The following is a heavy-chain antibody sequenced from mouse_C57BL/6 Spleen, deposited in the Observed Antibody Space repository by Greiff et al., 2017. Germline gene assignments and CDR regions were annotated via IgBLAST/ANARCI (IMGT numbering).Heavy chain of an antibody. CDR1: GYSISSGYY. CDR3: ATYCEGAMDY. D-gene: IGHD2-4*01. CDR2: IRHDGSN. J-gene: IGHJ4*01. Sequence: EVQRLQSGPGLVKPSQSLSLTCSVTGYSISSGYYWNWIRQFPGNKLEWMGYIRHDGSNNYNPSLKNRNSITSETTKTHFSLKVNSVPTEDTATYYCATYCEGAMDYWGQGTTVTVSS. V-gene: IGHV3-6*01.